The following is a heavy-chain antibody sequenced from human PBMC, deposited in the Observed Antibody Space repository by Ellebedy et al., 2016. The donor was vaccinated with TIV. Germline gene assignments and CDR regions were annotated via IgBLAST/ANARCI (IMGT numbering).Heavy chain of an antibody. V-gene: IGHV4-39*07. CDR2: ISYSGSA. J-gene: IGHJ5*02. CDR3: ARDQALPRGRFAT. CDR1: GGAISNSDCY. Sequence: MPGGSLRLSCTLPGGAISNSDCYWNWIRQPPAKGLAWIGSISYSGSAYYNPSLKSRVTVSVNTSKNQFSLNLSAVTAADTAGYYCARDQALPRGRFATWGQGTLVTVSS.